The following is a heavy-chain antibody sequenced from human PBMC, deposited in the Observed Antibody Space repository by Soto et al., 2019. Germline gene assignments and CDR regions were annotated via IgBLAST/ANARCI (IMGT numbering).Heavy chain of an antibody. CDR3: ARPLPGTMRILHY. CDR2: IDWDDDK. Sequence: SGPPLGNPTQTLTLTCTFSGFSLTTSKMCVSWIRQPPGKALEWLGIIDWDDDKYYSKSLKTRLAIYKDTSNNQVVLTMTNMDPVETATYYCARPLPGTMRILHYWGQGNLVTVS. CDR1: GFSLTTSKMC. D-gene: IGHD1-1*01. V-gene: IGHV2-70*01. J-gene: IGHJ4*02.